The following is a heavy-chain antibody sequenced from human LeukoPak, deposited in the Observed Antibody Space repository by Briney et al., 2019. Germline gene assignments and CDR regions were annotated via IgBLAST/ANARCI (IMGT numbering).Heavy chain of an antibody. V-gene: IGHV3-21*01. J-gene: IGHJ4*02. CDR1: GFTFSSYS. CDR2: ISSSSSYI. Sequence: GGSLRLSCAASGFTFSSYSMNWVRQAPGKGLEWVSSISSSSSYIYYADSVKGGFTISRDNAKNSLYLQMNSLRAEDTAVYYCARDRNVVDFDYWGQGTLVTVSS. D-gene: IGHD2-2*01. CDR3: ARDRNVVDFDY.